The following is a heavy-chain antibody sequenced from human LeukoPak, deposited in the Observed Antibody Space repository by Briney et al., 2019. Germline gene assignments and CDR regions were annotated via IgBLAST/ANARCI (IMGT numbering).Heavy chain of an antibody. J-gene: IGHJ4*02. Sequence: GGSLRLSCAASGFTFSSYGMHWVRQAPGKGLEWVAVIWYDGSHKYYADSVKGRFTISRDNSKNTLYLQMNSLRAEDTAVYYCARGRTVTSPDYWGQGTLVTVSS. V-gene: IGHV3-30*19. CDR1: GFTFSSYG. CDR2: IWYDGSHK. D-gene: IGHD4-17*01. CDR3: ARGRTVTSPDY.